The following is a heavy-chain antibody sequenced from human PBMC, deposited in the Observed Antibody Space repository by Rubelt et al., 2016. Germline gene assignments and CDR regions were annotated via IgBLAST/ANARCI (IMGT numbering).Heavy chain of an antibody. V-gene: IGHV3-23*04. J-gene: IGHJ4*02. CDR2: ISGSGDTT. Sequence: EVQLVESGGGLVQPGGSLRLSCAASGFTFSSYAMSWVRQAPGKGLEWVSGISGSGDTTSYADSVKGRFTISRDNSKNTLYLQMKSLRAEDTAVYYWSKEGDSPGLLGWLFGYFDHWGQGTLVTVSS. CDR3: SKEGDSPGLLGWLFGYFDH. CDR1: GFTFSSYA. D-gene: IGHD3-3*01.